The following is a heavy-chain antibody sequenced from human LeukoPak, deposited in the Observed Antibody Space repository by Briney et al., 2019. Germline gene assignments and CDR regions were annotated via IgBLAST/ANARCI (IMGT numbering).Heavy chain of an antibody. CDR1: GGSFSGYY. CDR2: INHSGST. J-gene: IGHJ6*03. CDR3: ARVSTGWYYYYMDV. D-gene: IGHD1-14*01. V-gene: IGHV4-34*01. Sequence: PSETLSLTCAVYGGSFSGYYWSWICQPPGKGLEWIGEINHSGSTNYNPSLKSRVTISVDTSKNQFSLKLSSVTAAGTAVYYCARVSTGWYYYYMDVWGKGTTVTVSS.